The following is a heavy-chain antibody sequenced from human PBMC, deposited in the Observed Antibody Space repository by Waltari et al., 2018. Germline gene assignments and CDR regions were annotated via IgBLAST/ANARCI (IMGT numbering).Heavy chain of an antibody. J-gene: IGHJ3*02. D-gene: IGHD1-1*01. CDR3: ARQGLNWNAQRGSQSAFDI. CDR2: IYDSANT. CDR1: GGSISRGGDF. Sequence: QVQLQESGPGGVKSSQTLSLTCTVSGGSISRGGDFWSWIRQSPGRGPEWIGVIYDSANTNYHPSLKGRVILTIDISKNQFSLKMRSVTAADTAVYYCARQGLNWNAQRGSQSAFDIWGQGAMVTVSA. V-gene: IGHV4-30-4*08.